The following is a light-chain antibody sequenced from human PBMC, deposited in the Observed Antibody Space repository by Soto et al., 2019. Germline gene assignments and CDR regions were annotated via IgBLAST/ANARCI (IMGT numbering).Light chain of an antibody. CDR1: QSISSY. Sequence: DIQMTQSPSSLSASVGDRVTITCRASQSISSYLNWYQHKPEKAPNLLIYTASSLQSGVPSRFSGSGSGTDFTLTITSLQPEDFATYYCQQSHSIPITVGRGTRLEIK. CDR3: QQSHSIPIT. CDR2: TAS. V-gene: IGKV1-39*01. J-gene: IGKJ5*01.